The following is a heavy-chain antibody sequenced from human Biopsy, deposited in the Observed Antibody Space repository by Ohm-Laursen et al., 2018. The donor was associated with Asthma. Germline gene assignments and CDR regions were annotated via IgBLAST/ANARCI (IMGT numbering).Heavy chain of an antibody. D-gene: IGHD3-10*01. Sequence: ASVKVSCKTSGYTFNSAGITWVRQAPGQGLEWMGWISVYNGNTKVAQKLQDRVTVITDTSTSTAYMELRSLRSDDTAVYFCARAVDYSHYYGIDVWGQGTTVTAS. CDR1: GYTFNSAG. V-gene: IGHV1-18*01. CDR2: ISVYNGNT. J-gene: IGHJ6*02. CDR3: ARAVDYSHYYGIDV.